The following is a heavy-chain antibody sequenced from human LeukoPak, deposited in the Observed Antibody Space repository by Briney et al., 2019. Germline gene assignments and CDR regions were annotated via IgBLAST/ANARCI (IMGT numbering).Heavy chain of an antibody. D-gene: IGHD3-10*01. CDR1: GGSISSYY. CDR3: ARASYGSGSYKY. Sequence: TSETLSLTCTVSGGSISSYYWSWIRQPPGQALEWIGYIYYSDSTNYNPSLKSLVTMSVDTSKNQISLKLSSVTAADTAVYYCARASYGSGSYKYWGQGTLVTGSS. V-gene: IGHV4-59*12. CDR2: IYYSDST. J-gene: IGHJ4*02.